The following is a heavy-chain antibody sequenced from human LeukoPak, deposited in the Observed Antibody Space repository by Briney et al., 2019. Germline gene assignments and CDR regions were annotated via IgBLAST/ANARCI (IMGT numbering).Heavy chain of an antibody. V-gene: IGHV4-59*01. Sequence: SETLSLTCTVSGGSISSDHWNWVRQPPGKGLEWIGCIYYSGSTYYNPSLKSRVTISVDMSKSQFSLRLTSVTAADTAVYYCARKNDFDIWGQGTLVTVSS. CDR2: IYYSGST. D-gene: IGHD2/OR15-2a*01. CDR1: GGSISSDH. J-gene: IGHJ3*02. CDR3: ARKNDFDI.